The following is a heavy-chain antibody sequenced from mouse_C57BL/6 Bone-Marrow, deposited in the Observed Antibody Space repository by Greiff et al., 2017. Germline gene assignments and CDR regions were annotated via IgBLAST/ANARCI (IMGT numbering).Heavy chain of an antibody. D-gene: IGHD2-5*01. CDR3: AREGKYSNSRYAMGY. J-gene: IGHJ4*01. V-gene: IGHV1-63*01. Sequence: VQLQQSGAELVRPGTSVKMSCKASGYTFTNYWIGWVKQRPGHGLEWIGDIYPGDGYTNYNEKFKGKATLTADKSSSTAYMQFSSLTSEDSAIYYCAREGKYSNSRYAMGYWGQGTSVTVSS. CDR1: GYTFTNYW. CDR2: IYPGDGYT.